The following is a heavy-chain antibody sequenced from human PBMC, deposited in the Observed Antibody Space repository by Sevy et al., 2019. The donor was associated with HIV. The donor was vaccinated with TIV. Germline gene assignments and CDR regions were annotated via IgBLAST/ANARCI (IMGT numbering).Heavy chain of an antibody. V-gene: IGHV3-15*01. CDR2: IKSKTDGGTT. D-gene: IGHD5-18*01. Sequence: GGSLRLSCAASGFTFSNAWMSWVRQAPGKGLEWVGRIKSKTDGGTTDYAAPVKGRFTISRDDSKNTLYLQMNSLKTEDTAVYYCTTDFAQTYSYVSHYYMDVWGKGTTVTVSS. CDR3: TTDFAQTYSYVSHYYMDV. J-gene: IGHJ6*03. CDR1: GFTFSNAW.